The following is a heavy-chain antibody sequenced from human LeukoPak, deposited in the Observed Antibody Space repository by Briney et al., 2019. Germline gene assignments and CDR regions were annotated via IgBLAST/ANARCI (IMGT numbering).Heavy chain of an antibody. J-gene: IGHJ4*02. CDR3: TAYKLTSTKKNEY. CDR1: GFTFSDYY. CDR2: IKSKTDGGTT. Sequence: GGSLRLSCAASGFTFSDYYMSWIRQAPGKGLEWVGRIKSKTDGGTTDYAAPVKGRFTISRDDSKNTLYLQMNSLNTEDTAVYYCTAYKLTSTKKNEYWGQGTLVTVSS. D-gene: IGHD2-2*01. V-gene: IGHV3-15*01.